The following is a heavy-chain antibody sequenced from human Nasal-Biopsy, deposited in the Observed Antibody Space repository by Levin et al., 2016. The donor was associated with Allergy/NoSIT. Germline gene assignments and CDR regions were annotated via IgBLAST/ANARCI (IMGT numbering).Heavy chain of an antibody. CDR2: ISSINNI. V-gene: IGHV3-48*02. J-gene: IGHJ4*02. Sequence: GESLKISCAASGFTFSSYDMSWVRQAPRKGLEWVAHISSINNIAYADSVRGRFTISRDNGKSSLYLQMNSLRDEDTAVYFCTRRGNGGPDSWGQGTLVTVS. D-gene: IGHD2-8*01. CDR3: TRRGNGGPDS. CDR1: GFTFSSYD.